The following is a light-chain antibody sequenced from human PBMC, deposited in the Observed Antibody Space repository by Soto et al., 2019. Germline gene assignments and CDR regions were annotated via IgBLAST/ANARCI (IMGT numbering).Light chain of an antibody. Sequence: DIQMNQSPSSLSGSVGDRLTITCRASQSISSYLNWFQQKSGKAPKLLIYAASSLQTGVPSRVGGGGSGKEFTLTISSLEPEECGVYYGQQRGSWPPTFGQGTRLEIK. CDR1: QSISSY. CDR3: QQRGSWPPT. CDR2: AAS. J-gene: IGKJ5*01. V-gene: IGKV1-39*01.